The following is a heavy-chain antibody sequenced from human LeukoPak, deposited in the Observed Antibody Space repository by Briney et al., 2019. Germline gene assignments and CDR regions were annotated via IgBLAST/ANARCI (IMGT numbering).Heavy chain of an antibody. CDR3: AKSGRKVWLYGSGSGYYMDV. CDR2: ISSSGSTI. D-gene: IGHD3-10*01. V-gene: IGHV3-48*03. CDR1: GFTFSSYE. Sequence: PGGSLRLSCAASGFTFSSYEMNWVRQAPGKGLEWVSYISSSGSTIYYADSVKGRFTISRDNSKNSLYLQMNSLRTEDTALYYCAKSGRKVWLYGSGSGYYMDVWGKGTTVTISS. J-gene: IGHJ6*03.